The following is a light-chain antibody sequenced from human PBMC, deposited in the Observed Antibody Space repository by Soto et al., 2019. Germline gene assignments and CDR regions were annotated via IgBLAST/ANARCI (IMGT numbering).Light chain of an antibody. CDR3: SSFPGSNNFE. CDR2: EVS. V-gene: IGLV2-8*01. J-gene: IGLJ2*01. CDR1: SSDIGAHDY. Sequence: QSALTQPPSASGSPGQSVTISCTGTSSDIGAHDYVSWYQQHPGKAPKLMIFEVSTRPSGVPDRFSGSKSGNTASLAVSGLPADDEADYYCSSFPGSNNFEFGGGTKVTVL.